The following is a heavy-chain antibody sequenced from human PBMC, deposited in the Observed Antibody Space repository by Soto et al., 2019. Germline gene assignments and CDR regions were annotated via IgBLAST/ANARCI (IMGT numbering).Heavy chain of an antibody. V-gene: IGHV1-69*01. D-gene: IGHD6-6*01. CDR2: LIPIFGTA. J-gene: IGHJ4*02. Sequence: QVQLVQSGAEVKKPGSSVKVSCKASGGTFSSYAISWVRQAPGQGLEWMGGLIPIFGTANYAQKFQGRVTITAEETTNTAYMGMSSLISEDTAVYYGASGAGALVLSLDYWGQGPLVTVSS. CDR3: ASGAGALVLSLDY. CDR1: GGTFSSYA.